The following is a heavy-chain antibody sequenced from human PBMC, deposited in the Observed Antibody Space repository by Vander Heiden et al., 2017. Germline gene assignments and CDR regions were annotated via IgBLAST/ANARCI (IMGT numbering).Heavy chain of an antibody. D-gene: IGHD3-22*01. V-gene: IGHV1-69*10. J-gene: IGHJ4*02. CDR2: IIPILGIA. CDR1: EGTFSSYA. Sequence: QVQLVQSGAEVKKPGSSVKVSCKASEGTFSSYAISWVGQAPGQGLEWMGGIIPILGIANYAQKCQGRVTITADKSTSTAYMELSSLRSEDTAVYYCARAAETYYYDSSGYYLDYWGQGTLVTVSS. CDR3: ARAAETYYYDSSGYYLDY.